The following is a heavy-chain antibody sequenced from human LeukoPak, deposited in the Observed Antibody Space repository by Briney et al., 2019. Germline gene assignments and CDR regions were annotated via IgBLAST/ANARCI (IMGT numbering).Heavy chain of an antibody. Sequence: ASVTVSCKASGYTFTGYYMHWVRQAPGQGLEWMGWINPNSGGTNYAQKFQGRVTMTRDTSISTAYMELSRLRSDDTAVYYCARDRYDSSGYYPLDHWGQGAPVTVSS. CDR3: ARDRYDSSGYYPLDH. CDR2: INPNSGGT. J-gene: IGHJ4*02. CDR1: GYTFTGYY. D-gene: IGHD3-22*01. V-gene: IGHV1-2*02.